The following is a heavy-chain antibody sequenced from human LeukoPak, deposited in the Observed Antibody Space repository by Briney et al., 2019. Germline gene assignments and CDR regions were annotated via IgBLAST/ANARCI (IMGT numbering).Heavy chain of an antibody. CDR3: VKGIHSNYFDY. CDR1: GFTFSSYA. D-gene: IGHD5-18*01. V-gene: IGHV3-30*18. CDR2: ILYHGKQ. Sequence: GGSLRLSCAASGFTFSSYAMSWVRQTPGKGLDWVAFILYHGKQYYADSVKGRFTISRDNSKSVLYLQITNLRAEDTAVYYCVKGIHSNYFDYWGQGTLVTVST. J-gene: IGHJ4*02.